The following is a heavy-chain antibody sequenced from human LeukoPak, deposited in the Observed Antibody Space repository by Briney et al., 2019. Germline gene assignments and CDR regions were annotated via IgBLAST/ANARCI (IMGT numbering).Heavy chain of an antibody. V-gene: IGHV1-8*01. CDR1: GYTSTSYD. CDR3: ARGDNIYGDYEGYFDY. J-gene: IGHJ4*02. Sequence: GASVKVSCKASGYTSTSYDINWVRQATGQGLEWMGWMNPNSGNTGYAQKFQGRVTMTRNTSISTAYMELSGLRSEDTAVYYCARGDNIYGDYEGYFDYWGQGTLVTVSS. D-gene: IGHD4-17*01. CDR2: MNPNSGNT.